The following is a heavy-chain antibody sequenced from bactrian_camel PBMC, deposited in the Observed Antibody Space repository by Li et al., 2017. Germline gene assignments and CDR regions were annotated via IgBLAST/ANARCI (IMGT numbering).Heavy chain of an antibody. CDR3: APDSSPQMGCY. CDR1: GSTYSSYC. CDR2: IDSDGNV. D-gene: IGHD3*01. J-gene: IGHJ4*01. V-gene: IGHV3S9*01. Sequence: HVQLVESGGGSVQAGGSLRLSCTASGSTYSSYCLGWFRQIPGKERDGVATIDSDGNVEYADSVKGRFTISQDNSKTTTWLQMNDLKLDDTAMYYCAPDSSPQMGCYWTRGTQVTVS.